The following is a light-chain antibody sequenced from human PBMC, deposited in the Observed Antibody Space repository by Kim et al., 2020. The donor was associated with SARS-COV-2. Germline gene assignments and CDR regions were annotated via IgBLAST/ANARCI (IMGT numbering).Light chain of an antibody. CDR3: QSYDTGLSGII. CDR1: TANIGGGYE. CDR2: DDY. Sequence: RITIACTGSTANIGGGYEVHCYQQLPGTAPKLLIYDDYNRPSVVPDRFSGSGSATSASLAITGLQAEDEADYYCQSYDTGLSGIIFGGGTQLTVL. J-gene: IGLJ2*01. V-gene: IGLV1-40*01.